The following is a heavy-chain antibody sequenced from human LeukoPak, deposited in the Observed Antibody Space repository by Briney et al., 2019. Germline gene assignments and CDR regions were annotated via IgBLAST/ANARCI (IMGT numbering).Heavy chain of an antibody. Sequence: GSLRLSCAASGFTFSSYAMTWVSQAPGEWLEWVSTIPGSGPYTYYADSVKGRFTISRDNSKNTLFLRMNSLRAEDTAVYFCAKQSLYDSSGHFHYWGQGTLVAVSS. D-gene: IGHD3-22*01. V-gene: IGHV3-23*01. CDR1: GFTFSSYA. CDR3: AKQSLYDSSGHFHY. CDR2: IPGSGPYT. J-gene: IGHJ4*02.